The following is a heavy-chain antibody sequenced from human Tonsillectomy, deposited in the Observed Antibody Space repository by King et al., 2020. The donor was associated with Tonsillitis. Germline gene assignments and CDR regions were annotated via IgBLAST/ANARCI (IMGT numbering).Heavy chain of an antibody. D-gene: IGHD3-10*01. CDR3: AKDLNDFYGSGRNYYYMDV. V-gene: IGHV1-18*01. J-gene: IGHJ6*03. CDR2: INQYNTNT. Sequence: QLQLVQSGAEVKKPGASVKVSCKAAGYTFTTFGVSWVRQAPGQGLEWMGWINQYNTNTNNAQDLQGRFTISRDNSKNTLYLQMNSLRAEDTAVYYCAKDLNDFYGSGRNYYYMDVWGKGTTVTVSS. CDR1: GYTFTTFG.